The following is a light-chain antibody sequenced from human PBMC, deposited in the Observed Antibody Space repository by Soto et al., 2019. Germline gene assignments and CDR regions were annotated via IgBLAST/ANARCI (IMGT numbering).Light chain of an antibody. CDR3: LQHNSYPPT. CDR1: QGIGSD. J-gene: IGKJ4*01. V-gene: IGKV1-17*01. Sequence: DIQMTQSPSSLSASVGDRVTITCRASQGIGSDLGWYQQKPGKAPKRLIYAASSLQSGVPSRFSGRGSGTEFTLTISSLQPEDFATYYCLQHNSYPPTFGGGTKLEIK. CDR2: AAS.